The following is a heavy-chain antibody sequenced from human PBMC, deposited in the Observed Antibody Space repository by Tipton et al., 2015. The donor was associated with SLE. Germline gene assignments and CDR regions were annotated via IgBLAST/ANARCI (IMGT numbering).Heavy chain of an antibody. Sequence: QLVQSGVEVKKPGESLKISCKGSEYSFISYWIAWVRQMPGKGPEWMGIINPVDSDIRYSPSFQGQVTISADKSTNIAYLQWSSLKASDTAMYYCARHPGGYTSGYRQFDLWGRGTLVTVSS. J-gene: IGHJ2*01. CDR2: INPVDSDI. V-gene: IGHV5-51*01. CDR1: EYSFISYW. D-gene: IGHD5-18*01. CDR3: ARHPGGYTSGYRQFDL.